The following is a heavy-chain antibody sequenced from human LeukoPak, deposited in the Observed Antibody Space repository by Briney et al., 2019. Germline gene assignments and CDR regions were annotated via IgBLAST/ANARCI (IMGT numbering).Heavy chain of an antibody. CDR1: GFLFRNYS. CDR2: ISSSGSYK. D-gene: IGHD5-12*01. CDR3: AGGVLSGYDYYFDY. Sequence: GALRLSLAASGFLFRNYSMNWVRPAPGKGLEWVSSISSSGSYKYYAHSVKGRFTISRDNAENSVYLQMNSLRAEDTAMYYCAGGVLSGYDYYFDYWGQGTLVTVSS. V-gene: IGHV3-21*01. J-gene: IGHJ4*02.